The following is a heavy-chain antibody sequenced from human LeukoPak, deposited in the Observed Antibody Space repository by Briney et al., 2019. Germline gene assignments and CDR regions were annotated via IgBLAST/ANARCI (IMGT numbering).Heavy chain of an antibody. CDR3: ATQSGPYYYDGSGLFDY. V-gene: IGHV4-39*07. CDR2: IYYGGST. Sequence: PSETLSLTCTVSGGSISSSSYYWGWIRQPPGKGLEWIGSIYYGGSTYYNPSLKRRVTISVDTSKNQFSLKLSSVTAADTAVYYCATQSGPYYYDGSGLFDYWGQGILVTVSS. D-gene: IGHD3-22*01. J-gene: IGHJ4*02. CDR1: GGSISSSSYY.